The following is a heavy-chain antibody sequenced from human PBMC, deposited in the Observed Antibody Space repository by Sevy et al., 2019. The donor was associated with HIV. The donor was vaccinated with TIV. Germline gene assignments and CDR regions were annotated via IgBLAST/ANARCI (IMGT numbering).Heavy chain of an antibody. CDR2: IYHSGST. CDR3: ARDLGSGWPDYFYYYMDV. J-gene: IGHJ6*03. Sequence: SETLSLTCAVSGYSISSGYYWGWIRQPPGKGLEWIGSIYHSGSTYYNPSLKSRVTITVDTSKKQFALKLSSVTAAATAVHYCARDLGSGWPDYFYYYMDVWGKGTTVTVSS. D-gene: IGHD6-19*01. V-gene: IGHV4-38-2*02. CDR1: GYSISSGYY.